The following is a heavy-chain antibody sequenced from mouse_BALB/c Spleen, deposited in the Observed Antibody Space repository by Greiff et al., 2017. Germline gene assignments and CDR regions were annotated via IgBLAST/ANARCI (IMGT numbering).Heavy chain of an antibody. V-gene: IGHV5-6-5*01. Sequence: DVMLVESGGGLVKPGGSLKLSCAASGFTFSSYAMSWVRQTPEKRLEWVASISSGGSTYYPDSVKGRFTISRDNARNILYLQMSSLRSEDTAMYYCARAYGPYARDYWGQGTSVTVSS. J-gene: IGHJ4*01. CDR3: ARAYGPYARDY. CDR2: ISSGGST. CDR1: GFTFSSYA. D-gene: IGHD1-1*02.